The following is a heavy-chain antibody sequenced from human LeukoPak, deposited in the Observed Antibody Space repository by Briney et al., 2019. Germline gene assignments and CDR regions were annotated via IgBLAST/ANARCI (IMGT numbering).Heavy chain of an antibody. J-gene: IGHJ5*02. CDR3: ARANIVVVPAAISDNWFDP. CDR1: GGSISSGGYY. V-gene: IGHV4-31*03. D-gene: IGHD2-2*02. CDR2: IYYSGST. Sequence: SETLSLTCTVSGGSISSGGYYWSRIRQHPGKGLEWIGYIYYSGSTYYNPSLKSRVTISVDTSKNQFSLKLSSVTAADTAVYYCARANIVVVPAAISDNWFDPWGQGTLVTVSS.